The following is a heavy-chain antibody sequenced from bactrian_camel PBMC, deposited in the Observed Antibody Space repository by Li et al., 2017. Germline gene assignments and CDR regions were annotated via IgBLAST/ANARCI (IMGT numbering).Heavy chain of an antibody. J-gene: IGHJ4*01. CDR1: PDYIIRTKC. V-gene: IGHV3S1*01. D-gene: IGHD8*01. Sequence: HVQLVESGGGSVQTGGSLSLSCVVSPDYIIRTKCMGWFRQAPGKAREGVASISPGGSSVPYTESVKGRFTISKDNTKKTLYLQMVSLKPEDSGVYYCAAEITCNWAPVFKRLSPVGYNYWGQGTQVTVS. CDR3: AAEITCNWAPVFKRLSPVGYNY. CDR2: ISPGGSSV.